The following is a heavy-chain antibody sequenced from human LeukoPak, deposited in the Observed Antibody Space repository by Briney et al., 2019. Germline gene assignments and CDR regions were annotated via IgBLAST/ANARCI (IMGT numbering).Heavy chain of an antibody. V-gene: IGHV1-8*03. D-gene: IGHD3-10*01. CDR2: MNPNSGNT. J-gene: IGHJ4*02. CDR3: ARKGGFGELLWGYYFDY. Sequence: GASLKVSCKASGYTFTSYDINWVRQATGQGLEWMGWMNPNSGNTGYAQKFQGRVTITRNTSISTAYMELSSLRSEDTAVYYCARKGGFGELLWGYYFDYWGQGTLVTVSS. CDR1: GYTFTSYD.